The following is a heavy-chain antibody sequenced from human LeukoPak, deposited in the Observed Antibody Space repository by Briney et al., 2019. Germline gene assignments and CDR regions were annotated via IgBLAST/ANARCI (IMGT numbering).Heavy chain of an antibody. D-gene: IGHD6-19*01. Sequence: GGSLRLSCAASGFTFSSYDMSWVRQAPGKGLEWVSTFSGSGGSTHYADSVKGRFTIYRDNSKNTMYLQMNRLRAEDTAIYYCAKDSRSSGWYNWFDPWGQGTLVTVSS. J-gene: IGHJ5*02. CDR1: GFTFSSYD. CDR3: AKDSRSSGWYNWFDP. CDR2: FSGSGGST. V-gene: IGHV3-23*01.